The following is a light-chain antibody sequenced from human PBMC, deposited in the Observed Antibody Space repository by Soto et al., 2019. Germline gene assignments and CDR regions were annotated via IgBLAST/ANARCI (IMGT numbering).Light chain of an antibody. CDR2: TAS. V-gene: IGKV1-9*01. CDR3: QQSRGT. CDR1: QGINSY. J-gene: IGKJ1*01. Sequence: DIQSTQSPSFLSASVGDRVTVTCRASQGINSYLAWYQQKPGKAPKLLIYTASTLQSGVPSRFSGSGSGTEFTLTITSLQPEDFAAYYCQQSRGTFGQGTKVDIK.